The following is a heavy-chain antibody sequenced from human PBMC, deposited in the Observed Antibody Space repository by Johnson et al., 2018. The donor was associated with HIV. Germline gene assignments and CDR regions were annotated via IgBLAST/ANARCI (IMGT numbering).Heavy chain of an antibody. V-gene: IGHV3-15*01. CDR3: AIDLGEMTTTAGDAFDI. Sequence: VQLVESGGGLVKPGGSLRLSCAASGFTFNNAWMSWVRQAPGKGLEWVGRIKSKTDGGTTDYAAPVKGRFTISRDNAQKLLFLQMNSLRAEDTAVYYCAIDLGEMTTTAGDAFDIWGQGTMVTVSS. J-gene: IGHJ3*02. CDR1: GFTFNNAW. D-gene: IGHD5-24*01. CDR2: IKSKTDGGTT.